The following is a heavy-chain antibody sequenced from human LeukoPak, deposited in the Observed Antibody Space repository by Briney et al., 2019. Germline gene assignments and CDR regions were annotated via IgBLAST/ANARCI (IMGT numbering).Heavy chain of an antibody. D-gene: IGHD3-22*01. J-gene: IGHJ3*02. V-gene: IGHV1-46*01. Sequence: ASVKVSCKASGYTFTSYYMHWVRQAPGQGLEWMGIINPSGGSTSYAQKFQGRVTMTRDTSTSTVYMELSSLRSEDTAVYYCARDRLVYYDTPDAFDIWGQGTMVTVSS. CDR1: GYTFTSYY. CDR3: ARDRLVYYDTPDAFDI. CDR2: INPSGGST.